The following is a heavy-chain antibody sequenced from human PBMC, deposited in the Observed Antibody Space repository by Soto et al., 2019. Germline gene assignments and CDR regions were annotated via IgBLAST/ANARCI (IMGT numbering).Heavy chain of an antibody. V-gene: IGHV1-18*01. CDR3: ASPSGMAV. CDR1: GYTFTSYG. CDR2: ISAYNGNT. Sequence: QVQLVQSGAEVKKPGASVNVSCKASGYTFTSYGISWVRQALGKGLEWMGWISAYNGNTNYEQKRQGRVTMTTGTSTSTDYMEMRSLRPDDPAVYYCASPSGMAVWGEGTTVTVSS. J-gene: IGHJ6*04.